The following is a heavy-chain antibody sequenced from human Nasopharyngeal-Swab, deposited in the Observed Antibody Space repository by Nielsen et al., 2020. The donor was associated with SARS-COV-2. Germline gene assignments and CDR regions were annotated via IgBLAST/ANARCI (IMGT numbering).Heavy chain of an antibody. CDR3: ARVRKESIAARPGVYYYYYYMDV. V-gene: IGHV3-7*03. Sequence: GESLKISYAASGFTFSSYWMSWVRQAPGKGLEWVANIRQDGSEKYYVDSVKGRFTISRDNAKNSLYLQMNSLRAEDTAVYYCARVRKESIAARPGVYYYYYYMDVWGKGTTVTVSS. J-gene: IGHJ6*03. CDR2: IRQDGSEK. D-gene: IGHD6-6*01. CDR1: GFTFSSYW.